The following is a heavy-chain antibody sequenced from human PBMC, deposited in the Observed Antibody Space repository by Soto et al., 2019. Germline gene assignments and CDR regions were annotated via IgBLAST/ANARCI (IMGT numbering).Heavy chain of an antibody. CDR1: GFTFSSYA. CDR3: AKEKTLFWSGYYTHFDY. CDR2: ISGSGGST. D-gene: IGHD3-3*01. J-gene: IGHJ4*02. Sequence: GGSLRLSCAASGFTFSSYAMSWVRQAPGKGLEWVSAISGSGGSTYYADSVKGRFTISRDNSKNTLYLQMNSLRAEDTAVYYCAKEKTLFWSGYYTHFDYWGQGXLVTVSS. V-gene: IGHV3-23*01.